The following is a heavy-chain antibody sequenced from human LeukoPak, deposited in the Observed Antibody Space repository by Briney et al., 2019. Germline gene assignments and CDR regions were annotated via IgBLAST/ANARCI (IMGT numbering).Heavy chain of an antibody. CDR2: IYHTGEP. Sequence: SQTLSLTCSFSGGYITEYYWSWIRQAQGKGLEWIGYIYHTGEPNYNPSHQSRVTISLVSSKKQFSLRLSSVAAADTAVYYCARDGDGADAYRTYFDHWGQGALITVSS. CDR1: GGYITEYY. V-gene: IGHV4-59*01. J-gene: IGHJ4*02. CDR3: ARDGDGADAYRTYFDH. D-gene: IGHD5-24*01.